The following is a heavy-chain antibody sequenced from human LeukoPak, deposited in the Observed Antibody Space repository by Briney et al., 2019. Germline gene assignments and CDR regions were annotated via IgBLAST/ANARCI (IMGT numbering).Heavy chain of an antibody. D-gene: IGHD2-15*01. Sequence: GGSLRLSCAASGFTFSSYSMNWVRQAPGKGLEWVSSISSSSSYIYYADSVKGRFTISRDNAKNSLYPQMNSLRAEDTAVYYCASGGAANPPVYWGQGTLVTVSS. J-gene: IGHJ4*02. CDR1: GFTFSSYS. V-gene: IGHV3-21*01. CDR3: ASGGAANPPVY. CDR2: ISSSSSYI.